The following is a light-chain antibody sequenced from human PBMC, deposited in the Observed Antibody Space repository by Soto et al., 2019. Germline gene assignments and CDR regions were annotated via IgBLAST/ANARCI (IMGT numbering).Light chain of an antibody. J-gene: IGKJ5*01. CDR2: GAY. CDR1: QNIHTN. Sequence: EIVRTHSPATMPVSPGDIATLSCRAGQNIHTNLAWYQQKPGQAPRLLIFGAYTRATGIPARFSGSGSGTDFTLTISSLKSEDFAVYYCQQYNTWPLITCGPGKRLEI. CDR3: QQYNTWPLIT. V-gene: IGKV3-15*01.